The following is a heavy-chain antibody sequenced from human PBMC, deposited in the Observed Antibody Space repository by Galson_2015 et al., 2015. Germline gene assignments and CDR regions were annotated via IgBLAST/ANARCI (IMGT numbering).Heavy chain of an antibody. J-gene: IGHJ4*02. Sequence: SVKVSCKASGYTFTSNFSNYALHWVRQAPGQTLERMGWINGGNGNTKYSQKFQGRVTSTKDTSASTAYMEMTSLGAEDTDLYDSAREGLGRAFDYWGQGTLVTVSS. CDR2: INGGNGNT. CDR1: GYTFTSNFSNYA. V-gene: IGHV1-3*01. D-gene: IGHD1-26*01. CDR3: AREGLGRAFDY.